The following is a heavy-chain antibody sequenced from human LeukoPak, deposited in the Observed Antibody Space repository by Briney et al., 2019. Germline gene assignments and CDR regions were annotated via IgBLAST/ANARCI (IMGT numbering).Heavy chain of an antibody. Sequence: SETLSLTCSVSGGSNNIINYYWGWIRQPPGKGLEWIGSVYYSGTTFYNPSLKSRVTISVDTSKNQFSLNLSSVTAADTAVYYCAGGHYEILTGYYKGGSLTDYWGQGTLVTVSS. CDR3: AGGHYEILTGYYKGGSLTDY. CDR1: GGSNNIINYY. V-gene: IGHV4-39*07. CDR2: VYYSGTT. D-gene: IGHD3-9*01. J-gene: IGHJ4*02.